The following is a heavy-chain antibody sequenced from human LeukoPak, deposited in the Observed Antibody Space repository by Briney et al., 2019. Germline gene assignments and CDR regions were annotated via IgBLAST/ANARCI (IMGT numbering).Heavy chain of an antibody. Sequence: GGSLRLSCAASGFTFCSYSMYWVRQAPGKGLEWVSSISSSSTYIYYTDSMKGRFTISRDNAKNSLYLQMNSLRAEDTAVYYCARDSTRFDYWGQGTLVTVSS. CDR1: GFTFCSYS. CDR2: ISSSSTYI. CDR3: ARDSTRFDY. V-gene: IGHV3-21*01. J-gene: IGHJ4*02.